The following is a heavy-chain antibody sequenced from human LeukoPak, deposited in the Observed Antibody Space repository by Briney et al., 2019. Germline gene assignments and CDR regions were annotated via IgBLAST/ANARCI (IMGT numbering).Heavy chain of an antibody. D-gene: IGHD6-13*01. CDR1: GDSVSSLY. CDR3: ARLSWVPGSTWPSIDY. CDR2: IHYSGTT. Sequence: PSETLSLTCTVSGDSVSSLYWSWIRQPPGKGLGWIGYIHYSGTTNYNPSLKSRVTISVDTSKNQFSLELTSVTAADTAVYYCARLSWVPGSTWPSIDYWGHGTLITVSS. J-gene: IGHJ4*01. V-gene: IGHV4-59*08.